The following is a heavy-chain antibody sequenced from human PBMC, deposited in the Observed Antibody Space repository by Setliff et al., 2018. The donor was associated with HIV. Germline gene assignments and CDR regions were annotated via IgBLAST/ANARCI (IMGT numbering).Heavy chain of an antibody. CDR1: GGSISSGDYY. Sequence: KASETLSLTCTVSGGSISSGDYYWSWIRQPPGKGLEWIGYIYHRGSTYYNPSLKSRVTISVDTSKNQFSLKVSSVTAADTAVYYCARLDYVWGSHRSLDHWGQGTLVTV. D-gene: IGHD3-16*02. J-gene: IGHJ4*02. V-gene: IGHV4-30-4*02. CDR2: IYHRGST. CDR3: ARLDYVWGSHRSLDH.